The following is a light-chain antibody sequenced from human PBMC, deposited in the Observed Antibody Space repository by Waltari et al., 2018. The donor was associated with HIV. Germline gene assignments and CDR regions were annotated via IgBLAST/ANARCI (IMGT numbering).Light chain of an antibody. CDR3: QSYDSSLSGLWV. CDR2: GAT. J-gene: IGLJ3*02. V-gene: IGLV1-40*01. Sequence: SVLTQPPSVSGAPGQWVSISCTGNNSNIGAGYDVHWYRHSPGTAPKLVIYGATLRPSGVPDRVSGSRSGNSGTLDIAGLRAEDEADYFCQSYDSSLSGLWVFGAGTKLTVL. CDR1: NSNIGAGYD.